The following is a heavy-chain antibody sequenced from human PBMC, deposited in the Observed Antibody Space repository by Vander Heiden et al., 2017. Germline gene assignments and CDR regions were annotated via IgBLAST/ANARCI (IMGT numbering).Heavy chain of an antibody. CDR3: VKGVYSYGLKWYDF. D-gene: IGHD3-16*01. CDR1: GFIFSSHP. J-gene: IGHJ4*02. CDR2: ISGSASKT. Sequence: EVQLLQSGGGLVQPGGSLRLPCGASGFIFSSHPMSWVRQAPGKGLEWISGISGSASKTYYADSVTGRFTISRDNSNNTVYLQMDSLTVEDTALYFCVKGVYSYGLKWYDFWGQGTLVTVSS. V-gene: IGHV3-23*01.